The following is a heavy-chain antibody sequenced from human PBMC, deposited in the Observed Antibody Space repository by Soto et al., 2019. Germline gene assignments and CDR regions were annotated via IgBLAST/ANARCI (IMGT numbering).Heavy chain of an antibody. CDR2: IIPIFGTA. V-gene: IGHV1-69*13. CDR1: GGTFSSYA. J-gene: IGHJ6*02. D-gene: IGHD5-18*01. Sequence: GASVKVSCKASGGTFSSYAISWVRQAPGEGLEWMGGIIPIFGTANYARKFQGRVTITADESTSTAYMKLRSLRSEDTAVYYCARESSQSGYSYGLGDYYYYYGMDVWGQGTTVTVSS. CDR3: ARESSQSGYSYGLGDYYYYYGMDV.